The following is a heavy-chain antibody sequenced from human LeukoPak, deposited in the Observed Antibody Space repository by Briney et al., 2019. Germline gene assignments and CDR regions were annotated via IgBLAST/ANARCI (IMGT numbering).Heavy chain of an antibody. D-gene: IGHD4-11*01. Sequence: SETLSLTCAVYGGSFSGYYWSWIRQPPGKGLEWIGEINHSGSTNYNPSLKSRVTISVDTSKNQFSLKLSSVTAADTAVYYCARRTARGPQYWGQGTLVTVSS. J-gene: IGHJ4*02. CDR3: ARRTARGPQY. CDR2: INHSGST. CDR1: GGSFSGYY. V-gene: IGHV4-34*01.